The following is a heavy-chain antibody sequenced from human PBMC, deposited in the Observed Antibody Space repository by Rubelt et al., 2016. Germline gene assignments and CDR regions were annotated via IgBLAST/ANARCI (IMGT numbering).Heavy chain of an antibody. D-gene: IGHD1-7*01. CDR2: IKQDGSEK. CDR3: ARGNYFDP. V-gene: IGHV3-7*01. J-gene: IGHJ5*02. Sequence: GKGLEWVANIKQDGSEKYYVDSVKGRFTISRDDAKNSLYLQMNGLRAEDTAVYYCARGNYFDPWGQGTLVTVSS.